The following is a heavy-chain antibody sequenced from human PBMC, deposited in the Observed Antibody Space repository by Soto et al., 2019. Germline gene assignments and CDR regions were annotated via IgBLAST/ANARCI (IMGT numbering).Heavy chain of an antibody. J-gene: IGHJ4*02. CDR2: IYYSGST. V-gene: IGHV4-59*08. CDR1: GGSISSHY. Sequence: ASETLSLTCTVSGGSISSHYWSWIRQPPGKGLEWIGYIYYSGSTNYNPSLKSRVTISVDTSKNQFSLKLSSVTAADTAVYYCAKTGAAAGFTYYFDYWGQGTLVTVSS. CDR3: AKTGAAAGFTYYFDY. D-gene: IGHD6-13*01.